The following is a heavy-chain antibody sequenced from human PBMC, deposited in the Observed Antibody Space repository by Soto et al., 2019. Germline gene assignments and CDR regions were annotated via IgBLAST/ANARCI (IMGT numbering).Heavy chain of an antibody. J-gene: IGHJ6*02. V-gene: IGHV3-7*01. Sequence: GGSLRLSCAASGFTFSTYWMTWVRQAPGKGLEWVANINQDGSETYSVDSVKGRFTISRDNAKNSLYLQMNSLRAEDTAVYYCAIASPGMDVWGQGTTVTVSS. CDR2: INQDGSET. CDR1: GFTFSTYW. CDR3: AIASPGMDV.